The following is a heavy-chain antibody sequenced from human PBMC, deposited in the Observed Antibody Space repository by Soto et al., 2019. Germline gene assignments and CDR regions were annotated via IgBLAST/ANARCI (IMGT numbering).Heavy chain of an antibody. D-gene: IGHD5-12*01. V-gene: IGHV1-69*12. CDR2: IIPIFGTA. J-gene: IGHJ3*02. Sequence: QVQLVQSGAEVKKPGSSVKVSCKASGGTFSRYAISWVRQAPGQGLEWMGGIIPIFGTANYAQKFQGRVTITADESTSTAYMELSSLRSEDTAVYYCARDAPSGDGYNYVAFDIWGQGTMVTVSS. CDR3: ARDAPSGDGYNYVAFDI. CDR1: GGTFSRYA.